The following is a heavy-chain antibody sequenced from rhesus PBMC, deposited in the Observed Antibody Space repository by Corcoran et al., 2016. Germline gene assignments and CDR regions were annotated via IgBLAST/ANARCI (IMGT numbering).Heavy chain of an antibody. CDR2: ITNSGSRT. J-gene: IGHJ4*01. CDR1: GFTFSTYG. CDR3: ANTPDH. Sequence: EAPLVETGVGWVQPGGSLRLSCAASGFTFSTYGMSWVRQAPGKGLELVSGITNSGSRTFYADSVKGRFTISRDNSKNTLSLQMNSLRPEDTAVYYCANTPDHWGQGVLVTVSS. V-gene: IGHV3S5*01.